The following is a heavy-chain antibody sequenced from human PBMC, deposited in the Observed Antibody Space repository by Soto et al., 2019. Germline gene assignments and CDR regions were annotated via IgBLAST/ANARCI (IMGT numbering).Heavy chain of an antibody. D-gene: IGHD4-17*01. CDR1: GYTITSYG. V-gene: IGHV1-69*13. CDR3: AASYGDYVLLKYEFDY. CDR2: ISPFFGNT. Sequence: ASVKVSCKASGYTITSYGISWVRQAPGQGLEWMGWISPFFGNTNYAQKFQGRVTITADESTSTAYMELSSLRSEDTAVYYCAASYGDYVLLKYEFDYWGQGTLVTVSS. J-gene: IGHJ4*02.